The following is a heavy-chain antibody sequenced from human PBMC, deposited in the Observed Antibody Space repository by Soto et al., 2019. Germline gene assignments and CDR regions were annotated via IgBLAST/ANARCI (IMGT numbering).Heavy chain of an antibody. CDR3: ANDIIVIPGAKDLDY. Sequence: QVQLVQSGTEVMKPGASVKVSCKASGYTSTNYGMHWVRQAPGQRLEWMGWINAGSGNTKYSQKFQGRITITRDTSASTVYMELSSLRSEDTAVYYCANDIIVIPGAKDLDYWGQGALVTVSS. J-gene: IGHJ4*02. D-gene: IGHD2-2*01. V-gene: IGHV1-3*01. CDR1: GYTSTNYG. CDR2: INAGSGNT.